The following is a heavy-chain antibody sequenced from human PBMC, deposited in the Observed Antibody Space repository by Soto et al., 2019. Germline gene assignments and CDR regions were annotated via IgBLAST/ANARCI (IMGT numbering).Heavy chain of an antibody. J-gene: IGHJ4*02. D-gene: IGHD5-12*01. Sequence: GGFLRLSCAASGFSFVNAWMHWVRQRPGKGLEWVSRIYTTTNYADSVKGRFIISRDNAKNTLYLQMNDLRDEDTAVYYCLRGASGYGNFDYWGRGILVTVSS. V-gene: IGHV3-74*01. CDR2: IYTTT. CDR1: GFSFVNAW. CDR3: LRGASGYGNFDY.